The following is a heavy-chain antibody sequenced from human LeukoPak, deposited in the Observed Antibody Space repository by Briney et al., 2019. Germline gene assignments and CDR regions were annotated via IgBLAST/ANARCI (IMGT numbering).Heavy chain of an antibody. CDR1: GGSISSGSYY. Sequence: SQTLSLTCTASGGSISSGSYYWSWIRQPAGKGPEWIGRIYTSGSTNYNPSLKSRVTISVDTSKNQFSLKLSSVTAADTAVYYCASIAARTEWFDPWGQGTLVTVSS. D-gene: IGHD6-6*01. J-gene: IGHJ5*02. CDR3: ASIAARTEWFDP. V-gene: IGHV4-61*02. CDR2: IYTSGST.